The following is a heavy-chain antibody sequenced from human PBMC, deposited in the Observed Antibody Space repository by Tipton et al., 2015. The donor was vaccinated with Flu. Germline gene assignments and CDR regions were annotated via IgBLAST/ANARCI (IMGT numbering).Heavy chain of an antibody. CDR1: GDSIASDYY. J-gene: IGHJ4*02. Sequence: TLSLTCSVSGDSIASDYYWGWIRQPPGKGLEWIGNIYHTGSTYYNPSLRSRVTILVDRSKNQFSLKVSSLTAADTAVYYCARGSGYANVYLDSWGQGTLVAVSS. CDR3: ARGSGYANVYLDS. D-gene: IGHD5-12*01. V-gene: IGHV4-38-2*02. CDR2: IYHTGST.